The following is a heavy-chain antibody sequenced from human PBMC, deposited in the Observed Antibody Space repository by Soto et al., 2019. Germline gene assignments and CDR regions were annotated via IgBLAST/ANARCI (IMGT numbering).Heavy chain of an antibody. CDR1: GGTFSSYA. V-gene: IGHV1-69*13. CDR3: ASTETIFGVVIYYYFDY. D-gene: IGHD3-3*01. CDR2: IIPIFGTA. J-gene: IGHJ4*02. Sequence: SVKVSCKASGGTFSSYAISWVRQAPGQGLEWMGGIIPIFGTANYAQKFQGRVTITADESTSTAYMELSSLRSEDTAVYYCASTETIFGVVIYYYFDYWGQGTLVTVSS.